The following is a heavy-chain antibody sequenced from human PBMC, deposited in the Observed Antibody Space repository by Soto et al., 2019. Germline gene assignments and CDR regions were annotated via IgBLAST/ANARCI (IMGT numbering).Heavy chain of an antibody. Sequence: SETLSLTCTVSGGSVTSDEDYWTWIRQSPGKGLEWIGYISNSGSTGYNPSLKTRLSMSVDRSKNQFTLRLTSVAAADTAVYFCATESGSTYGYFDHWGQGTQVTVSS. V-gene: IGHV4-30-4*01. CDR3: ATESGSTYGYFDH. J-gene: IGHJ4*02. CDR1: GGSVTSDEDY. D-gene: IGHD5-18*01. CDR2: ISNSGST.